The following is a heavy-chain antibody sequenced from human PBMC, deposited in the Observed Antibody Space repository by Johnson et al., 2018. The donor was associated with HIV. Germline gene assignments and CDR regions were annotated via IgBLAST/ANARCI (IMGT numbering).Heavy chain of an antibody. J-gene: IGHJ3*02. Sequence: EMQLVESGGGLVQPGGSLRLSCAASGFTFSSYAMHWVRQAPGKGLEWVSGISWNSGNIGYADSVKGRFTISRDNSKNTLYLQMDSLKTEDTAVYYCTAYFADEKGPAFDIWGQGAMVPVSS. CDR2: ISWNSGNI. CDR1: GFTFSSYA. V-gene: IGHV3-23*04. CDR3: TAYFADEKGPAFDI. D-gene: IGHD2/OR15-2a*01.